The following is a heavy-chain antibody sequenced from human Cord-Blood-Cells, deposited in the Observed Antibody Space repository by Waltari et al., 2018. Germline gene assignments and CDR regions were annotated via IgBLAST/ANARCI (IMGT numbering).Heavy chain of an antibody. D-gene: IGHD6-13*01. V-gene: IGHV4-39*01. CDR3: ARAGYSSSYYYYGMDV. J-gene: IGHJ6*02. CDR1: GGSISSSSYY. CDR2: IYYSGST. Sequence: QLQLQASGPGLVKPSETLSLTCTVSGGSISSSSYYWGWIRQPPGKGLAWIGSIYYSGSTYYNPTLKGRVTISVDTSKNQFSLRLSSVTAADTAVYSCARAGYSSSYYYYGMDVWGQGTTVTVSS.